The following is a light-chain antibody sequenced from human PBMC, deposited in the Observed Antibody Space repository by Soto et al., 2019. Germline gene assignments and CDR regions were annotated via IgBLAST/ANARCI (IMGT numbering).Light chain of an antibody. V-gene: IGKV3-11*01. Sequence: EIVLTQSPATLSLSPGERATLSCRASQGISSYLAWYQQRPGQAPRLLIYDTSSRATGVPARFSGSGSGTDFTRTISSLEPEDFAVYYCQQRSNWPLTFGGGTKVEIK. CDR1: QGISSY. CDR2: DTS. CDR3: QQRSNWPLT. J-gene: IGKJ4*01.